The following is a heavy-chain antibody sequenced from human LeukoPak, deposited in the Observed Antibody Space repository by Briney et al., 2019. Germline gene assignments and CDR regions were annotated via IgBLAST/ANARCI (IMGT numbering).Heavy chain of an antibody. CDR3: AKDRIPGEGLFDY. V-gene: IGHV3-23*01. J-gene: IGHJ4*02. CDR1: GFTFSSNA. Sequence: GASLRLSCAASGFTFSSNAMSWVRQAPGKGLEWVSAISGSGGSTYYADSVKGRFTISRDNSKNTLYLQMNSLRAEDTAVYYCAKDRIPGEGLFDYWGQGTLVTVSS. D-gene: IGHD7-27*01. CDR2: ISGSGGST.